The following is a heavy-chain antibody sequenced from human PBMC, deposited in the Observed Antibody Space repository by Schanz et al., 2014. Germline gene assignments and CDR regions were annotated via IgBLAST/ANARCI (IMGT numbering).Heavy chain of an antibody. D-gene: IGHD3-3*01. Sequence: QVQLVQSGAELKNPGASVKVSCKASGYSFSAYYIHWMRQAPGQGLEWLGRFTHISQKFQGRVTMTEDTSTDTAYMELSSLRPEDTAVYYCARESPSRTRWFDPWGQGTLVTVSS. CDR1: GYSFSAYY. V-gene: IGHV1-2*06. J-gene: IGHJ5*02. CDR3: ARESPSRTRWFDP. CDR2: FTHI.